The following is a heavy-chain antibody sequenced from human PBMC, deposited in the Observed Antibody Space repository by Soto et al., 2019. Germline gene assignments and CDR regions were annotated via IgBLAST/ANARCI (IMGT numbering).Heavy chain of an antibody. CDR2: IYYSGST. D-gene: IGHD2-15*01. CDR1: GGSISSGGYY. V-gene: IGHV4-31*03. J-gene: IGHJ3*02. Sequence: QVQLQESGPGLVKPSQTLSLTCTVSGGSISSGGYYWSGIRQHPGKGLELIGYIYYSGSTYYNPSLKSRVTISVDTSKNQFSLKLSSVTAADTDVYYCARVEVVVVAARPYDAFDIWGQGTMVTVSS. CDR3: ARVEVVVVAARPYDAFDI.